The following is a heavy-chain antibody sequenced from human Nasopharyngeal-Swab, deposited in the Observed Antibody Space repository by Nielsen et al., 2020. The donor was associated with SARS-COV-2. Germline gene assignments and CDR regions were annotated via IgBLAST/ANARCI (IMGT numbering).Heavy chain of an antibody. CDR2: IYYSGSP. J-gene: IGHJ6*02. CDR3: ARDLGIAAAGYYYYYGMDV. Sequence: SETLSLTCTVSGGSISSGDYYWSWIRQPPGKGLEWIGYIYYSGSPYYNPSLKSRVTISVDTSKNQFSLKLSSVTAADTAVYYCARDLGIAAAGYYYYYGMDVWGQGTTVTVSS. D-gene: IGHD6-13*01. CDR1: GGSISSGDYY. V-gene: IGHV4-30-4*01.